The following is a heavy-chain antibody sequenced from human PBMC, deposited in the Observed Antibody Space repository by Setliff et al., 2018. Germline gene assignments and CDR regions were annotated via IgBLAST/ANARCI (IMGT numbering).Heavy chain of an antibody. J-gene: IGHJ6*02. CDR3: ARGLYCSSTSCYPFYYYYYGMDV. D-gene: IGHD2-2*01. Sequence: ASVKVSCKASGYTFTSYLIHWVRQDPGQGLEWMGIINPSGGSTSYAQKFQGRVTMTRDTSTSTVYMELSSLRSEDTAVYYCARGLYCSSTSCYPFYYYYYGMDVWGQGTTVTVSS. CDR1: GYTFTSYL. CDR2: INPSGGST. V-gene: IGHV1-46*01.